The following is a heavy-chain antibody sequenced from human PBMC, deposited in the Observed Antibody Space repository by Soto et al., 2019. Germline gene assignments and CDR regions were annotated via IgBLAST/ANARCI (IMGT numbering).Heavy chain of an antibody. J-gene: IGHJ5*02. CDR3: ARDGSLLAARPVWFDP. V-gene: IGHV1-18*01. D-gene: IGHD6-6*01. CDR2: ISAYNGNT. CDR1: GYTFTSYG. Sequence: ASVKVSCKASGYTFTSYGISWVRQAPGQGLEWMGWISAYNGNTNYAQKLQGRVTMTTDTSTSTAYMELRSLRSDHTAVYYCARDGSLLAARPVWFDPWGQGTLVTVSS.